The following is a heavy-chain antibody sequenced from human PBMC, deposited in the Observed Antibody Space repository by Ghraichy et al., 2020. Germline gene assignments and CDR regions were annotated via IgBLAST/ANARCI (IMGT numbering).Heavy chain of an antibody. Sequence: GGSLRLSCAASGFTFSRYGMHWVRQAPGKGLEWVAVISYDGSNKYYADSVKGRFTISRDNPKNTLYLQMHSLRAEDTAVYYCARGVDNNSGYTFDNWGQGTLVTVST. V-gene: IGHV3-30-3*01. CDR3: ARGVDNNSGYTFDN. J-gene: IGHJ4*02. CDR2: ISYDGSNK. CDR1: GFTFSRYG. D-gene: IGHD3-22*01.